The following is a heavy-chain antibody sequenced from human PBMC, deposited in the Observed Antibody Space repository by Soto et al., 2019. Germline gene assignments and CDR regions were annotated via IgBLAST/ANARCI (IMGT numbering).Heavy chain of an antibody. D-gene: IGHD2-15*01. V-gene: IGHV4-34*01. CDR3: ARRYRDIVVVVAATGYYFDY. CDR1: GGSFSGYY. Sequence: QVQLQQWGAGLLKPSETLSLTCAVYGGSFSGYYWSWIRQPPGKGLEWIGEINHSGSTNYNPSLKRRVTISVDTSKNQFSLKLSSVTAADTAVYYCARRYRDIVVVVAATGYYFDYWGQGTLVTVSS. J-gene: IGHJ4*02. CDR2: INHSGST.